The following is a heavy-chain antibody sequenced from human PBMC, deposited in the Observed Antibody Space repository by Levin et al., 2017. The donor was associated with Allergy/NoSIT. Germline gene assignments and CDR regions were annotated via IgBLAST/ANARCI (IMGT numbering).Heavy chain of an antibody. J-gene: IGHJ4*02. D-gene: IGHD4-17*01. CDR2: ISYHGTNK. CDR3: PSLMHGDYDY. V-gene: IGHV3-30*03. Sequence: GGSLRLSCVASGFTFSDYGMHWVRQAPGKGLEWVSFISYHGTNKYYADSVKGRFTISRDNSKNTLYLQMNSLRPEDTAVYYCPSLMHGDYDYWGQGILVTVSS. CDR1: GFTFSDYG.